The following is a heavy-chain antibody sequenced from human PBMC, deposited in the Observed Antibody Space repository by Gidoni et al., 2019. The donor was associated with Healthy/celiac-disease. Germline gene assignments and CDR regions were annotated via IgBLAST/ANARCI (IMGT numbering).Heavy chain of an antibody. V-gene: IGHV3-73*01. Sequence: VQLVESGGGLVQPGGSLKLSCAASGFTFSGAAMHWVRQASGKGLEWVGRIRSKANSYATAYAASVKGRFTISRDDSKNTAYLQMNSLKTEDTAVYYCTSDLGGFGDYWGQGTLVTVSS. J-gene: IGHJ4*02. D-gene: IGHD3-3*01. CDR2: IRSKANSYAT. CDR1: GFTFSGAA. CDR3: TSDLGGFGDY.